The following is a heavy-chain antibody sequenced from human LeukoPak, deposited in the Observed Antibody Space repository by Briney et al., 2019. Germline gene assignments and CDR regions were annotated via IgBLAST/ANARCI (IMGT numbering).Heavy chain of an antibody. CDR3: SKAMTASTYYFDS. CDR2: ISVSDGTT. J-gene: IGHJ4*02. D-gene: IGHD2-21*02. CDR1: GFTFSSNA. Sequence: GRCLRLSCAASGFTFSSNAMNWVSPAPGKGLEWVSVISVSDGTTYSADSVKGRFTISRANSKNTLYLQMNGLRAEDTAIYYCSKAMTASTYYFDSWGQGTLVTVSS. V-gene: IGHV3-23*01.